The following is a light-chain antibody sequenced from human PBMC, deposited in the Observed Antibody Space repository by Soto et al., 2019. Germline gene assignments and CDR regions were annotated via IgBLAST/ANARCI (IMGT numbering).Light chain of an antibody. CDR2: SAS. Sequence: EFVLTHSPATLSLPPGASATLSCRASQSVSVNFAWYQQKPGQASRPLIYSASDRAPGIPARFCGRGSGTYFTLTISSLEPEDFAVYYCQERNSWPRGTFGGGTKV. CDR1: QSVSVN. V-gene: IGKV3-11*01. CDR3: QERNSWPRGT. J-gene: IGKJ4*01.